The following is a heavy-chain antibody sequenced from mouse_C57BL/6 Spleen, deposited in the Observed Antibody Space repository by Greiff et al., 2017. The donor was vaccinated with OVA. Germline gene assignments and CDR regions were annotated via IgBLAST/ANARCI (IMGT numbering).Heavy chain of an antibody. CDR2: INPNNGGT. CDR3: APITTVGGYFDV. D-gene: IGHD1-1*01. CDR1: GYTFTDYY. Sequence: VQLQQSGPELVKPGASVKISCKASGYTFTDYYMNWVKQSHGKSLEWIGDINPNNGGTSYNQKFKGKATLTVDKSSSTAYMELRSLTSEDSAVYYCAPITTVGGYFDVWGTGTTVTVSS. J-gene: IGHJ1*03. V-gene: IGHV1-26*01.